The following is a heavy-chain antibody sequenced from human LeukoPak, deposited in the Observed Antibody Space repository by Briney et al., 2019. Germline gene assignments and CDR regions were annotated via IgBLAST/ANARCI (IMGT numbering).Heavy chain of an antibody. CDR1: GYTFTGYY. J-gene: IGHJ4*02. CDR2: INPNSGGT. Sequence: ASVEVSCKASGYTFTGYYMHWVRQAPGQGLEWMGWINPNSGGTNYAQKFQGRVTMTRDTSISTAYMELSRLRSDDTAVYYCARVVSSEWELPSFDYWGQGTLVTVSS. V-gene: IGHV1-2*02. D-gene: IGHD1-26*01. CDR3: ARVVSSEWELPSFDY.